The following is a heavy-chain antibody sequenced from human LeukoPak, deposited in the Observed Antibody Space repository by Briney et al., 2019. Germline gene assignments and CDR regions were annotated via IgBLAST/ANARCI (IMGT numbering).Heavy chain of an antibody. CDR1: GFTVSSNY. V-gene: IGHV3-53*01. CDR3: ARDDKGVAHGFDP. D-gene: IGHD3-10*01. Sequence: GGSLRLSCTASGFTVSSNYMSWVRQAPGKGLEWVSVIYSGGSAYYADSVKGRFTISRDNSKNTLYLQMNSLRAEDTAVYYCARDDKGVAHGFDPWGQETLVTVSS. CDR2: IYSGGSA. J-gene: IGHJ5*02.